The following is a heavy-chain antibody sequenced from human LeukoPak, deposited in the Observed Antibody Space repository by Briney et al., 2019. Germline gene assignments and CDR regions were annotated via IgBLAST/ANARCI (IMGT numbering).Heavy chain of an antibody. CDR2: INPSGGST. D-gene: IGHD2-21*01. Sequence: ASVTVSCKASGYTFTKYYMHWVRQAPGQGLAWMGIINPSGGSTSYAQKFQGRVTMTRDTSTSTVYMELSSLRSEDTAVYYCARVANQTFDIWGQGTMVTVSS. CDR3: ARVANQTFDI. CDR1: GYTFTKYY. V-gene: IGHV1-46*01. J-gene: IGHJ3*02.